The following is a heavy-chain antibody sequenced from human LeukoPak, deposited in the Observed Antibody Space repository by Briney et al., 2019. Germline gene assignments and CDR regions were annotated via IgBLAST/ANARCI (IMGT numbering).Heavy chain of an antibody. D-gene: IGHD5-18*01. J-gene: IGHJ4*02. CDR3: ARVLRAASWRSYDY. Sequence: KASETLSLTCTVSGDSVSNSLYYWSWIRQPPGKGLEWIVYIYYNGGTNYNPSLKSRVTISIDTSTNQFSLRLNSMTAADTAVYYCARVLRAASWRSYDYWGQGSLVTVSS. CDR2: IYYNGGT. V-gene: IGHV4-61*01. CDR1: GDSVSNSLYY.